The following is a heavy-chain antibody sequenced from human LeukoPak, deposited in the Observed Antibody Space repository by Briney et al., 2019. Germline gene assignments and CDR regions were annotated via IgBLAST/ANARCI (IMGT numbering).Heavy chain of an antibody. CDR3: ARQRITMVRGVIITKYYYYYYGMDV. Sequence: ASVKVSCKASGYTFTSYEINWARQATGQGLEWMGWMNPNSGNTCYAQKFQGRVTMTRNTSISTAYMELSSLRSEDTAVYYCARQRITMVRGVIITKYYYYYYGMDVWGQGTTVTVSS. J-gene: IGHJ6*02. CDR1: GYTFTSYE. CDR2: MNPNSGNT. D-gene: IGHD3-10*01. V-gene: IGHV1-8*01.